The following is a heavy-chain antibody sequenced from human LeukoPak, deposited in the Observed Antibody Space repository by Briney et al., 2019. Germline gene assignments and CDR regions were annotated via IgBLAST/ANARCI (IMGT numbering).Heavy chain of an antibody. Sequence: GGSLRLSCEASGFIFIHFWMSWVRQAPGKGLEWVASIRQDGSERYYVDSVKGRFNISRDNAKNSLYLQVNSLRVEDTAIYYCARQNLYYDFWSGYSRDYYYMDVWGKGTTVTVPS. CDR2: IRQDGSER. D-gene: IGHD3-3*01. CDR3: ARQNLYYDFWSGYSRDYYYMDV. V-gene: IGHV3-7*01. CDR1: GFIFIHFW. J-gene: IGHJ6*03.